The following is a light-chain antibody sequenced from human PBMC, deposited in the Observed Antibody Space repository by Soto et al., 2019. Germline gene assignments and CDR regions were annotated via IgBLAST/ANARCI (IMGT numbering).Light chain of an antibody. V-gene: IGKV3-20*01. J-gene: IGKJ2*01. CDR2: GVS. CDR3: HHYGSSPYT. CDR1: QSLSANY. Sequence: EIVLTQSPGTLSLSPGERATLSCRASQSLSANYLAWYQQKPGQAPSLLIFGVSSRATGIPYRFSGSGSGTDFTLTINRLQPEDFAVYYCHHYGSSPYTFGLGTKLEIK.